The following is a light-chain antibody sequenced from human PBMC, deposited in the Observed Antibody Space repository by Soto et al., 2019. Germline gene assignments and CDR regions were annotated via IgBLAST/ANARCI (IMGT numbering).Light chain of an antibody. CDR3: CSYAGNYFVI. CDR2: DVS. J-gene: IGLJ2*01. Sequence: QSALTQPRSVSGSPGQSGAISCTGTSSDVGGYNYVSWYQQHPGKAPKLIIYDVSKRPSGVPDRFSGSKSANTASLTISGLQAEDEADYYCCSYAGNYFVIFGGGTKLTVL. CDR1: SSDVGGYNY. V-gene: IGLV2-11*01.